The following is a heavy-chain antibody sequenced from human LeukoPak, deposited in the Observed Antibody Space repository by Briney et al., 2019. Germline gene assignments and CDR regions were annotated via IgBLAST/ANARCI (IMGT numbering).Heavy chain of an antibody. CDR3: ARVVVPAVPPGGDYYYYYYMDV. Sequence: ASVKVSCKASGYTFTGYFIHWVRQAPGQGLEWMGWINPNSGGTNYAQKFQGRVTMTRDTSISTAYMELSRLRSDDTAVYYCARVVVPAVPPGGDYYYYYYMDVWGKGTTVTVSS. V-gene: IGHV1-2*02. CDR1: GYTFTGYF. CDR2: INPNSGGT. J-gene: IGHJ6*03. D-gene: IGHD2-2*01.